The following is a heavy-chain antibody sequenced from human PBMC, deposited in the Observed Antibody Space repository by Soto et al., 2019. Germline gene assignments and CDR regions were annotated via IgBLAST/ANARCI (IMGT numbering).Heavy chain of an antibody. J-gene: IGHJ6*02. Sequence: GSLRISCTTSGFTVNTYGMHWVRQAPGKGLEWVAIIWYDGSNKYYADSVKGRFTISRDNSKNTLYLQMNSLRAEDTALYYCARADCTGAYCYSWPFNYGVDVWGQGTTVTVSS. CDR3: ARADCTGAYCYSWPFNYGVDV. V-gene: IGHV3-33*08. D-gene: IGHD2-15*01. CDR2: IWYDGSNK. CDR1: GFTVNTYG.